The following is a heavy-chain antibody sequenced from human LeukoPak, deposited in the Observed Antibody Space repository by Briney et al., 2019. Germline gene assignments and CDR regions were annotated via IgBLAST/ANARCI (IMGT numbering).Heavy chain of an antibody. Sequence: GGSLRLSCAASGFTFSDYYMSWIRQAPGKGLEWVSYISTSGSIISYADSVKGRFTISGDNAKNSLYLQMNSLRAEDTAVYYCARTPGDYDDYWGQGTLVTVSS. D-gene: IGHD2-15*01. CDR3: ARTPGDYDDY. J-gene: IGHJ4*02. CDR1: GFTFSDYY. V-gene: IGHV3-11*04. CDR2: ISTSGSII.